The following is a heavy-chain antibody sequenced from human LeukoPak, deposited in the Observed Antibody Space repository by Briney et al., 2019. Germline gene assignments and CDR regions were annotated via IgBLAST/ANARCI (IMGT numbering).Heavy chain of an antibody. V-gene: IGHV4-61*02. D-gene: IGHD3-10*01. CDR3: ARDRGGYYGSGSYRWFDP. J-gene: IGHJ5*02. CDR1: GGSISSGSYY. CDR2: IYTSGST. Sequence: PSETLSLTCTVSGGSISSGSYYWSWIRQPAGKGLEWIGRIYTSGSTNYNPSLKSRVTISVDTSKNQFSLKLSSVTAADTAVYYCARDRGGYYGSGSYRWFDPWGQGTLVTVSS.